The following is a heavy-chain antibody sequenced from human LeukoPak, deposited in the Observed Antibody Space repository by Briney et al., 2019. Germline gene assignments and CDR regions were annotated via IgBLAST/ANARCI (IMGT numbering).Heavy chain of an antibody. V-gene: IGHV1-2*02. CDR1: GYTFTGYY. Sequence: ASVKVSCKASGYTFTGYYMHWVRQAPGQGLEWMGWINPNSGGTDYAQKFQGRVTMTRDTSISTAYIELSRLRSDDTAVYYCARDLPRFGGWLSAWGQGTLVTVSS. J-gene: IGHJ5*02. D-gene: IGHD3-16*01. CDR3: ARDLPRFGGWLSA. CDR2: INPNSGGT.